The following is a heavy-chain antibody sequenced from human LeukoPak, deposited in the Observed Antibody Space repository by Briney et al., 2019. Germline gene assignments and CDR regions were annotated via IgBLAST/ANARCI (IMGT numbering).Heavy chain of an antibody. J-gene: IGHJ4*02. CDR2: ISAYNGNT. CDR3: ARTVYGDYVFDY. D-gene: IGHD4-17*01. V-gene: IGHV1-18*01. Sequence: ASVKVSCKASGYTFTSYGISWVRQAPGQGLEWMGWISAYNGNTNYAQKLQGRVTMTTDTSTSSAYMELRSLRSDDTAVYYCARTVYGDYVFDYWGQGTLVTVSS. CDR1: GYTFTSYG.